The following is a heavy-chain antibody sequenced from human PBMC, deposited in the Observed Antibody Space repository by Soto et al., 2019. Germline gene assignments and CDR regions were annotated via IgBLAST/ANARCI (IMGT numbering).Heavy chain of an antibody. J-gene: IGHJ5*02. Sequence: SETLSLTCTVSGGSVSSGSYYWSWIRQPPGKGLEWIGYIYYSGSTNYNPSLKSRVTISVDTSKNQFSLKLSSVTAADTAVYYCARDKSIAAAGVSWFDPWGQGTLVTVSS. D-gene: IGHD6-13*01. CDR3: ARDKSIAAAGVSWFDP. CDR1: GGSVSSGSYY. CDR2: IYYSGST. V-gene: IGHV4-61*01.